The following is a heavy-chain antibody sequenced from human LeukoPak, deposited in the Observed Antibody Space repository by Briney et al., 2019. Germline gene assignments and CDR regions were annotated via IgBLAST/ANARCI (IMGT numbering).Heavy chain of an antibody. D-gene: IGHD3-3*01. CDR1: GFTFSSYS. V-gene: IGHV3-48*01. J-gene: IGHJ6*02. Sequence: PGGSLRLSCAASGFTFSSYSMNWVRQAPGKGLEWVSYISSSSSTIYYADSVKGRFTISRDNAKNSLYLQMNSLRAEDTAVYCCARERWSLYSNDYYYYGLDVWGQGTTVTVSS. CDR3: ARERWSLYSNDYYYYGLDV. CDR2: ISSSSSTI.